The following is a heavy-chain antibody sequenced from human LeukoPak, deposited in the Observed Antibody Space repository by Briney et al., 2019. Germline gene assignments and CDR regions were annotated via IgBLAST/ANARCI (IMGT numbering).Heavy chain of an antibody. Sequence: GGSLRLSCAASGFTFSSYAMSWVRHAPGKGLELVSAISGSGGSTYYADSVKGRFTISRDNSKNTLYLQMNSLRAEDTAVYYCAKRAYYGSGSRPHYFDYWGQGTLVTVSS. D-gene: IGHD3-10*01. CDR1: GFTFSSYA. CDR2: ISGSGGST. CDR3: AKRAYYGSGSRPHYFDY. V-gene: IGHV3-23*01. J-gene: IGHJ4*02.